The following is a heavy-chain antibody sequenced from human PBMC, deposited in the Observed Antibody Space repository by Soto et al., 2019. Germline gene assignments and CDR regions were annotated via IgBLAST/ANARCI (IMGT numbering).Heavy chain of an antibody. CDR1: GGSISSGGYY. V-gene: IGHV4-31*03. CDR3: ARDSPHYYDSSGYNAEYFQH. J-gene: IGHJ1*01. Sequence: QVQLQESGPGLVKPSQTLSLTCTVSGGSISSGGYYWSWIRQHPGKGLEWIGYIYYSGSTYYNPSLQSRVTISVDTSKNQFSLKLSSVTAADTAVYYCARDSPHYYDSSGYNAEYFQHWGQGTLVTVSS. D-gene: IGHD3-22*01. CDR2: IYYSGST.